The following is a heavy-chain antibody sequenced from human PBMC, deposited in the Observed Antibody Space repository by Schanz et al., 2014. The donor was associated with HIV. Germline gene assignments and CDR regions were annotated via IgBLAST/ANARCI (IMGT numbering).Heavy chain of an antibody. CDR1: GYDFGYLD. CDR2: INPGSGNT. Sequence: QVSLVQSGAEVKKPGASVRVSCEASGYDFGYLDINWVRQAPGQGLEWLGWINPGSGNTDFAQKFQGRVTMTRNTSISTAYMELSSLISEDTAVYYCARIGVTICGGGMDGWGQGTTVTVSS. D-gene: IGHD3-3*01. CDR3: ARIGVTICGGGMDG. J-gene: IGHJ6*02. V-gene: IGHV1-8*01.